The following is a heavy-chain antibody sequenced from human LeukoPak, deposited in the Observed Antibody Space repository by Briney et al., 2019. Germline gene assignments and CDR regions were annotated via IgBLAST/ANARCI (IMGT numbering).Heavy chain of an antibody. J-gene: IGHJ6*01. D-gene: IGHD2-21*01. V-gene: IGHV3-7*02. CDR3: VCHVVLSVGYHYGLGV. CDR2: IKEDGSEK. Sequence: GGSLRLSCVASGFTFSDYWMSWVRQAPGKGLEWVSDIKEDGSEKYYVDSVKGRFNISRDNAKNSLYLQMNSLRVEDTALYYCVCHVVLSVGYHYGLGVWGQGTMVTVSS. CDR1: GFTFSDYW.